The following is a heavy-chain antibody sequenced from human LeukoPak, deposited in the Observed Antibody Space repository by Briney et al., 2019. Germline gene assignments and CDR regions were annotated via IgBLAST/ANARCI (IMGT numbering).Heavy chain of an antibody. V-gene: IGHV3-23*01. Sequence: GGSLRLSCAASGFTFSSYAMSWVRQAPGKGLEWVSAISGSGGSTYYADSVKGRFTISRDNSKNTLYLQMNSLRAEDTAVYYCAKVDNIVVVVAATPFDYWGQGTLVTVSS. CDR1: GFTFSSYA. CDR3: AKVDNIVVVVAATPFDY. J-gene: IGHJ4*02. D-gene: IGHD2-15*01. CDR2: ISGSGGST.